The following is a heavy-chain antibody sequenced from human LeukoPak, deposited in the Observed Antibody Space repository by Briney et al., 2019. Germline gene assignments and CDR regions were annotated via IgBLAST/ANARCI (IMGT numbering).Heavy chain of an antibody. V-gene: IGHV1-69*13. J-gene: IGHJ6*03. CDR2: IIPIFGTA. CDR3: ARDQDVVVPAAIRYYYYYMDV. CDR1: GGTFSSYA. D-gene: IGHD2-2*02. Sequence: ASVTVSCKASGGTFSSYAISWVRQAPGQGLEWLGGIIPIFGTANYAQRFQGRVTITADESTSTAYMELSSLRSEDTAVYYCARDQDVVVPAAIRYYYYYMDVWGKGTTVTVSS.